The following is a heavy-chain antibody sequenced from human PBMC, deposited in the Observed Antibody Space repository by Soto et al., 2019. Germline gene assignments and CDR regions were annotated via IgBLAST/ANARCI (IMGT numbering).Heavy chain of an antibody. Sequence: EVQLVESGGGLVQPGGSLRLSCAASGFTFSSYDMHWVRQATGKGLEWVSAIGTAGDTYYPGSVKGRFTISRENAKNSLYLQMNSLRAGDTALYYCARVSDYDSSGFSHWYFDLWGRGTLVTVSS. J-gene: IGHJ2*01. D-gene: IGHD3-22*01. CDR2: IGTAGDT. CDR1: GFTFSSYD. V-gene: IGHV3-13*01. CDR3: ARVSDYDSSGFSHWYFDL.